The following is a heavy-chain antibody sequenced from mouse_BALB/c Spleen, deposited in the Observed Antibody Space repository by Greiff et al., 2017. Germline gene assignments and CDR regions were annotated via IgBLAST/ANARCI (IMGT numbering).Heavy chain of an antibody. J-gene: IGHJ4*01. Sequence: QVQLKESGPQLVRPGASVKISCKASGYSFTSYWMHWVKQRPGQGLEWIGMIDPSDSETRLNQKFKDKATLTVDKSSSTAYLQLSSPTSEDSAVYYCARKNYGYDYAMDYWGQGTSVTVSS. CDR1: GYSFTSYW. CDR2: IDPSDSET. V-gene: IGHV1S126*01. D-gene: IGHD2-2*01. CDR3: ARKNYGYDYAMDY.